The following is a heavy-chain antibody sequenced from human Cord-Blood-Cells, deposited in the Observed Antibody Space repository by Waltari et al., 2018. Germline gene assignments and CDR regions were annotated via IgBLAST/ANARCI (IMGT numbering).Heavy chain of an antibody. D-gene: IGHD3-9*01. CDR2: IKQDGSEK. CDR3: ASVFFDWLLCY. J-gene: IGHJ4*02. CDR1: GFTFSSYW. Sequence: EVQLVEYGGGLVQPGGSLRLSCAASGFTFSSYWMSWVRQAPGKRLDCVANIKQDGSEKYYVDSVKGRFTISRDNAKNSLYLQMNSLRAEDTAVYYCASVFFDWLLCYWGQGTLVTVSS. V-gene: IGHV3-7*01.